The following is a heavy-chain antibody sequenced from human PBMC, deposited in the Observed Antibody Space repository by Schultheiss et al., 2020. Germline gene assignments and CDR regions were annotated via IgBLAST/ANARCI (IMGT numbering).Heavy chain of an antibody. CDR3: ARDLHGDYELDY. CDR1: GFTFSSYS. V-gene: IGHV3-21*01. J-gene: IGHJ4*02. Sequence: GGSLRLSCAASGFTFSSYSMNWVRQAPGKGLEWVSAISGSGGSTYYADSVKGRFTISRDNAKNSLYLQMNSLRAEDTAVYYCARDLHGDYELDYWGQGTRVTGYS. CDR2: ISGSGGST. D-gene: IGHD4-17*01.